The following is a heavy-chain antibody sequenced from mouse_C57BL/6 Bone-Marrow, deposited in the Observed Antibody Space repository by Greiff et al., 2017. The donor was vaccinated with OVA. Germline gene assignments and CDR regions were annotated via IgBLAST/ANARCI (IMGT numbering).Heavy chain of an antibody. J-gene: IGHJ4*01. CDR3: ARGGTMVMDY. Sequence: QVQLKPSGAELVKPGASVKISCKASGYAFSSYWMNWVKQRPGKGLAWIGQIYPGDGDTNYNGKFKGKATLTADKSSSTAYKQLSSLTSEDSAVYYCARGGTMVMDYWGQGTSVTVSS. CDR1: GYAFSSYW. V-gene: IGHV1-80*01. CDR2: IYPGDGDT. D-gene: IGHD1-1*02.